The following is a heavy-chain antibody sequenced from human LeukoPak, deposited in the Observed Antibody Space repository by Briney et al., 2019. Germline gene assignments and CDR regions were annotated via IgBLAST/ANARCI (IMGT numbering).Heavy chain of an antibody. D-gene: IGHD3-10*01. J-gene: IGHJ4*02. CDR2: ISGTGGNT. Sequence: PGGSLRLSCAASGFTFSSYALSWVRQTPGKGLEWVSSISGTGGNTFYADSVKGRFTISRDNFKNTLHLQMNNLRAEDSAIYYCAKDKDRDLLLWCGDSLCGDYFDYWGQGTRVTVSS. CDR3: AKDKDRDLLLWCGDSLCGDYFDY. V-gene: IGHV3-23*01. CDR1: GFTFSSYA.